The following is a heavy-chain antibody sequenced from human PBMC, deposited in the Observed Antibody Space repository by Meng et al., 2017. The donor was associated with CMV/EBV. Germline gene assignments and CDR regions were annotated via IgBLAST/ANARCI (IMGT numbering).Heavy chain of an antibody. V-gene: IGHV1-69*05. CDR3: ARQSYCSGGSCPVDY. D-gene: IGHD2-15*01. Sequence: SVKVSCKASGGTFSSYAISWVRQAPGQGLEWMGGIIPIFGTANYAQKFQGRVTITTDESTSTAYMELSSLRSEDTAVYYCARQSYCSGGSCPVDYWGQGTLVTVSS. J-gene: IGHJ4*02. CDR2: IIPIFGTA. CDR1: GGTFSSYA.